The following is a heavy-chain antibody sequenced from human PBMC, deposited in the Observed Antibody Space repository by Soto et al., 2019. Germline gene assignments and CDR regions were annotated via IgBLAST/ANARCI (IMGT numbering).Heavy chain of an antibody. CDR3: AREAAAGTLDY. V-gene: IGHV1-18*03. CDR2: ISAYNGNT. D-gene: IGHD6-13*01. J-gene: IGHJ4*02. CDR1: GYMFTNYG. Sequence: GASVKVSCKASGYMFTNYGISWVRQAPGQGLEWMGWISAYNGNTNHAQNLQGRVTVTTDTSTSTAYMELRSLRSDDMAVYYCAREAAAGTLDYWGQGTLVTVSS.